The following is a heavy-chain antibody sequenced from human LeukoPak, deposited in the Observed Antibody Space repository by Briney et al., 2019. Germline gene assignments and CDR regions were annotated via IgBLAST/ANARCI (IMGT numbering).Heavy chain of an antibody. J-gene: IGHJ6*02. D-gene: IGHD3-10*01. CDR1: GYSISSGYY. CDR3: ARDGEWFGELSSLYYGMDV. Sequence: SETLSLTCTVSGYSISSGYYWGWIRQPPGKGLEWIGSIYHSGSTYYNPSLKSRVTISVDTSKNQFSLKLSSVTAADTAVYYCARDGEWFGELSSLYYGMDVWGQGTTVTVSS. V-gene: IGHV4-38-2*02. CDR2: IYHSGST.